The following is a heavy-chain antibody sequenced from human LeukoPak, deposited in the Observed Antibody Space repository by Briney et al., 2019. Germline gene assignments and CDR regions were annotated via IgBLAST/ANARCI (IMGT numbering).Heavy chain of an antibody. CDR1: GYTITGYY. CDR3: ARDRRDILTGYYNNWFDP. Sequence: ASVKVSCKASGYTITGYYMHWVRQAPGQGLEWMGWINPNSGGTNYAQKFQGRVTMTRDTSISTAYMELSRLRSDDTAVYYCARDRRDILTGYYNNWFDPWGQGTLVTVSS. CDR2: INPNSGGT. D-gene: IGHD3-9*01. V-gene: IGHV1-2*02. J-gene: IGHJ5*02.